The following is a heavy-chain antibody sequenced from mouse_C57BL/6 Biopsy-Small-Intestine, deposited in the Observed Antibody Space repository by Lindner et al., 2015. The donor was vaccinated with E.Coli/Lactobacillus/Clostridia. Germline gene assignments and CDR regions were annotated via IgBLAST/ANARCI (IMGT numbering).Heavy chain of an antibody. CDR3: ARRGEGYYEAMDY. CDR2: IWGDGST. J-gene: IGHJ4*01. Sequence: VQLQESGPGLVAPSQSLSITCTVSGFSLTSSGVSWVRQPPGKGLEWLGVIWGDGSTNYQSALKSRLNINKDNSKSQVFLKLNSLQTDDTATYYCARRGEGYYEAMDYWGQGTSVTVSS. D-gene: IGHD1-1*02. V-gene: IGHV2-3*01. CDR1: GFSLTSSG.